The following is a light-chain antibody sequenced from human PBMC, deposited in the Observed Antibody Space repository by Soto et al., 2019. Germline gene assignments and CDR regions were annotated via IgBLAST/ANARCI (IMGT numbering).Light chain of an antibody. Sequence: EIVLTQSPGTLSLSPGERATLSCRASQSVSSSYLAWYQHKPGQAPRLLIYGASSRATGIPDRFSGSGSGTAFTLISSRLEPVDFAVYYCQQYGSSPPTFGQGNKLEIK. V-gene: IGKV3-20*01. CDR1: QSVSSSY. CDR3: QQYGSSPPT. J-gene: IGKJ2*01. CDR2: GAS.